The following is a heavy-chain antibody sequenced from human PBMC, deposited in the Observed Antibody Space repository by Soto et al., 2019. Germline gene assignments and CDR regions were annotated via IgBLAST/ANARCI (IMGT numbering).Heavy chain of an antibody. CDR2: IGDTGTFI. V-gene: IGHV3-21*01. D-gene: IGHD4-4*01. J-gene: IGHJ4*02. Sequence: EVQLVESGGGLVKPGGSLRLSCVGSAFIFSDHSMNWVRQAPGKGLEWVTSIGDTGTFIYYADSVKGRFTISRDNAKNSLFLQMDSLRHEETAVYYCARDQRYLRQGYSDYWGQGTLVTVSS. CDR3: ARDQRYLRQGYSDY. CDR1: AFIFSDHS.